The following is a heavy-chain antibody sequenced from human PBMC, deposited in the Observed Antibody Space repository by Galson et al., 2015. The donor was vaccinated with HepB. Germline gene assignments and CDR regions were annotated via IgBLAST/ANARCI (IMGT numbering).Heavy chain of an antibody. CDR2: INAGNGNT. Sequence: SVKVSCKASGYTFTSYAIHWVRQVPGQRLEWMGWINAGNGNTKYSQTFQDRITITRDTSASTAYMGLSSLRSEDTAVYYCARALGYSGYEFDYWGQGTLVTVSS. D-gene: IGHD5-12*01. V-gene: IGHV1-3*01. CDR1: GYTFTSYA. J-gene: IGHJ4*02. CDR3: ARALGYSGYEFDY.